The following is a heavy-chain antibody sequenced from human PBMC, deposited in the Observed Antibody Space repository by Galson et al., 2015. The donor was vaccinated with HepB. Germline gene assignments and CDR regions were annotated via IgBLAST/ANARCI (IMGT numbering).Heavy chain of an antibody. J-gene: IGHJ4*02. D-gene: IGHD3-10*01. V-gene: IGHV3-30-3*01. CDR3: AREGGTLLRGMIHKIFDY. CDR1: GFIFSTHA. CDR2: ISYDGSSK. Sequence: SLRLSCAASGFIFSTHAMHWVRQAPGKGLEWVAVISYDGSSKYYADSVKGRFTITRDNSNDMLYVQINSLRAEDTAVYYCAREGGTLLRGMIHKIFDYWGQGALVTVSS.